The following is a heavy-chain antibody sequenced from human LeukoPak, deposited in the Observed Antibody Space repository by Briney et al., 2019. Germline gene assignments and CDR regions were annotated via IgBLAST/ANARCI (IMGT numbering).Heavy chain of an antibody. V-gene: IGHV1-46*03. CDR1: GYTFTSYY. CDR2: IHPGGGST. CDR3: ALPKFYCSSTSCQSFDY. Sequence: ASVKVSCKASGYTFTSYYMHWVRQAPGQGLEWIGIIHPGGGSTSYAQKFQGKVTMTRDTSTSTVYMELSSLRSEDTAVYYCALPKFYCSSTSCQSFDYWGQGTLVTVSS. J-gene: IGHJ4*02. D-gene: IGHD2-2*01.